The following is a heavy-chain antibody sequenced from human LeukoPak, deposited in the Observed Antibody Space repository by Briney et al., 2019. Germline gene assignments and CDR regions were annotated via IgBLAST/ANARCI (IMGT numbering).Heavy chain of an antibody. J-gene: IGHJ4*02. Sequence: GGSLRLSCAASGFTFSSYSMNWVHQAPGKGLEWVSSISSSSGYIYYADSVKGRFTISRDNAKNSLYLQMNSLRAEDTAVYYCARVGPYCSGGSCYDYWGQGTLVTVSS. CDR1: GFTFSSYS. CDR2: ISSSSGYI. CDR3: ARVGPYCSGGSCYDY. D-gene: IGHD2-15*01. V-gene: IGHV3-21*01.